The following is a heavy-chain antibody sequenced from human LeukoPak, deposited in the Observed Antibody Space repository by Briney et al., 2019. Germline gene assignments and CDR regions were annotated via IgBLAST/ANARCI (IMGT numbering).Heavy chain of an antibody. J-gene: IGHJ5*02. CDR2: MSHSGYP. V-gene: IGHV4-34*01. CDR1: GGSFSGYS. Sequence: SETLSLTCAVYGGSFSGYSWTWIRQPPGKGLEWIGEMSHSGYPNYNPSLKSRVTISVDTSKNQFSLKLRSVTAADTAVYYCARKEGGQLVNTRRWFDPWGQGTLVTVSS. CDR3: ARKEGGQLVNTRRWFDP. D-gene: IGHD6-13*01.